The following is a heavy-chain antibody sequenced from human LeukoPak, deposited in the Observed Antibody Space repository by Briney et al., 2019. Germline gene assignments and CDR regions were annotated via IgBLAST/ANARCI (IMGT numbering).Heavy chain of an antibody. V-gene: IGHV4-39*01. CDR2: IYYSGST. D-gene: IGHD2-21*02. Sequence: KTSETLSLTCTVSGGSISSSSYYWGWIRQPPGKGLEWIGSIYYSGSTNYNPSLKSRVTIYVHTSKNQFSLKLSSVTAADTAVYYCARQRRDVLLGYYFDYWGQGTLVTVSS. CDR1: GGSISSSSYY. J-gene: IGHJ4*02. CDR3: ARQRRDVLLGYYFDY.